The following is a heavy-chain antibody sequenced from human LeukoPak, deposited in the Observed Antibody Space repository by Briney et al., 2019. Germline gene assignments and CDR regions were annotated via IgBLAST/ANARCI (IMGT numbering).Heavy chain of an antibody. J-gene: IGHJ1*01. Sequence: PGGSLRPPCSASGFTFSSSAMYWVRQAPGKGLEYVSAFSRDGSSTFYADSVKGRFTTTRANSKNMLYFQMSSLRADDTAVYYCVKTLKYFGSGRGLFWRWGQVVLVTVSS. V-gene: IGHV3-64D*06. CDR1: GFTFSSSA. CDR3: VKTLKYFGSGRGLFWR. D-gene: IGHD3-10*01. CDR2: FSRDGSST.